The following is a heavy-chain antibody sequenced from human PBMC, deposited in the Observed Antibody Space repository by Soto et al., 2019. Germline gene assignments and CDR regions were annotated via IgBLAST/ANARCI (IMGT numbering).Heavy chain of an antibody. V-gene: IGHV3-23*01. CDR3: ASHRGITGTTALDY. CDR1: GFTFSSYA. D-gene: IGHD1-7*01. J-gene: IGHJ4*02. Sequence: EVQLLESGGGLVQPGGSLRLSCAASGFTFSSYAMSWVRQAPGKGLEWVSGISGRGGSTYYADSVKGRFTISRDNSKNTLYLQMNSLRAEDTAVYYCASHRGITGTTALDYWGQGTLVTVSS. CDR2: ISGRGGST.